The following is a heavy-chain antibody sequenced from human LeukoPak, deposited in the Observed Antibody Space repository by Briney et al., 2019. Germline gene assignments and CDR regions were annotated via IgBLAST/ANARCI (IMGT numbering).Heavy chain of an antibody. CDR2: IKQDGSEK. Sequence: GGSLRLSCAASGLTFSNYWMDWVRQAPGKGLEWVANIKQDGSEKNYVDSVKGRFIISRDNSKNTLYLQMNSLRAEDTAVYYCAREGPIYYDSSGYFDYWGQGTLVTVSS. CDR1: GLTFSNYW. D-gene: IGHD3-22*01. J-gene: IGHJ4*02. V-gene: IGHV3-7*01. CDR3: AREGPIYYDSSGYFDY.